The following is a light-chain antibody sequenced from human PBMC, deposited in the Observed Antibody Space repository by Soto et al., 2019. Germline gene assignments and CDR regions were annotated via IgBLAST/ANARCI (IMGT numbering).Light chain of an antibody. Sequence: EIVLTQSPGTLSLSPGERATLSCRASQSVSNNYLAWYQQKPGQAPRLLIYGGSNRATGTPDRFRGSGSGTDFTLTISRLEPEDFAVYYCQQYFTSRTFGQGTKVDIK. CDR3: QQYFTSRT. J-gene: IGKJ1*01. CDR2: GGS. V-gene: IGKV3-20*01. CDR1: QSVSNNY.